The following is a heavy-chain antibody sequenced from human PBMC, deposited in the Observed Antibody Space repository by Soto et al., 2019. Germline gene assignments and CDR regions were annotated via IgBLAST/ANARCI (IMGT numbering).Heavy chain of an antibody. Sequence: GGSLTLSCAASGFTFSSYSMNWARQPPGKGLEWVSYISSSSSTIYYADSVKGRFTISRHNAKNPLYLQMNSLRAEDTAVYYWARDLGSSWYPEYFQHWGQGPLVTV. D-gene: IGHD6-13*01. CDR1: GFTFSSYS. CDR2: ISSSSSTI. J-gene: IGHJ1*01. V-gene: IGHV3-48*01. CDR3: ARDLGSSWYPEYFQH.